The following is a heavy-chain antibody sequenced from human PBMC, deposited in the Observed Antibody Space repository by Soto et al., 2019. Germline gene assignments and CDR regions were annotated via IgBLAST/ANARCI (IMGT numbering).Heavy chain of an antibody. CDR2: IGYDGSNK. J-gene: IGHJ4*02. Sequence: QVQLVESGGGVVQPGRSLRLSCAASGFTFSSYGMHWVRQAPGKGLEWVAVIGYDGSNKYYADSVKGRFTISRDNSKNTLYLQMNSLRAEDTAVYYCARGGDCSGGSCYPHYFDYWGQGTLVTVSS. D-gene: IGHD2-15*01. V-gene: IGHV3-33*01. CDR3: ARGGDCSGGSCYPHYFDY. CDR1: GFTFSSYG.